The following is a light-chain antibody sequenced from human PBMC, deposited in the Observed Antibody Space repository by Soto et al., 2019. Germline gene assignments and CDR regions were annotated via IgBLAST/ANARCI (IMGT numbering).Light chain of an antibody. CDR2: DAS. V-gene: IGKV1-5*01. J-gene: IGKJ5*01. CDR3: QQYNSYSPSIT. Sequence: DIQMTQSPSTLSASVGDRVTITCRASQSISSWLAWYQQKPGKAPKLLIYDASSLESGVPSRFNGSGAGTEFTLTISSLQPDDFATYYCQQYNSYSPSITFGQGTRLEIK. CDR1: QSISSW.